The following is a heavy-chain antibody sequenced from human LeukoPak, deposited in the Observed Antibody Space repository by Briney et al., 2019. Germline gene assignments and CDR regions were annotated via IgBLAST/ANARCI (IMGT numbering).Heavy chain of an antibody. V-gene: IGHV4-59*08. J-gene: IGHJ5*02. CDR2: IYYSGST. CDR1: GGSISGYY. Sequence: PSETLSLTCTVSGGSISGYYWSWIRQPPGKGLEWIGYIYYSGSTNYNPSLKSRLTISIDTSKNQFSLKLSSVTAADTAVYYCARTQETNWNDAYNWFDPWGQGTLVTVSS. CDR3: ARTQETNWNDAYNWFDP. D-gene: IGHD1-20*01.